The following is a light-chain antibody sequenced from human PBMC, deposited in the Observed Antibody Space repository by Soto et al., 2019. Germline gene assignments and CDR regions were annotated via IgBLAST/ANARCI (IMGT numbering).Light chain of an antibody. CDR2: DAS. V-gene: IGKV1-5*01. Sequence: DIQMTRSPSSLSASVGDRVTITCRASQSISSYLNWYQQKPGKAPKLLIYDASSLESGVPSRFSGSGSGTEFTLTISSLQPDDFATYYCQQYNSYSRTFGQGTKVDIK. J-gene: IGKJ1*01. CDR3: QQYNSYSRT. CDR1: QSISSY.